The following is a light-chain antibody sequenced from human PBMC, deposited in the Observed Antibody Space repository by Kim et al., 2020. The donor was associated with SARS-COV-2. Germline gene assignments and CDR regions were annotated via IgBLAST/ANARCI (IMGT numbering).Light chain of an antibody. CDR3: LRYYSGGVL. J-gene: IGLJ2*01. CDR1: TGAITSSNY. V-gene: IGLV7-43*01. CDR2: STN. Sequence: QTVVTQEPSLTVSQGGTDTLTCAANTGAITSSNYPNWFQQTPGLPPRALLWSTNNNHSWTPARFQGSLLGAEAVLRLTGEQPEDEALYCCLRYYSGGVLFGGGTKLTVL.